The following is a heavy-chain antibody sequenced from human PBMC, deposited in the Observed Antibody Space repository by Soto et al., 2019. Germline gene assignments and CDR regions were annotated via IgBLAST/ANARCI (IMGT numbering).Heavy chain of an antibody. CDR2: IYYSGST. CDR1: GGSISSSSYY. Sequence: QLQLQESGPGLVKPSETLSLTCTVSGGSISSSSYYWGWIRQPPGKGLEWIGSIYYSGSTYYNPSLKSRVTISVDTSKNQFSLKLSSVTAADTAVYYCARLIQLTLNWFDPWGQGTLVTVSS. J-gene: IGHJ5*02. CDR3: ARLIQLTLNWFDP. V-gene: IGHV4-39*01. D-gene: IGHD5-18*01.